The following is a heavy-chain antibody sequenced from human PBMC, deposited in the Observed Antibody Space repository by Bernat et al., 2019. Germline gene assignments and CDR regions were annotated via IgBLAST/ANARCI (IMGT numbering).Heavy chain of an antibody. CDR3: KRDTEYYYGSGSYYPDGYYYYYYGMDV. J-gene: IGHJ6*02. Sequence: EVQLVESGGGLVQPGGSLRLSCAASGFTFSSYSMNWVRQAPGKGLEWVSYISSSSTIYYAHSVERRHTLSRENDKHTVYLQMQRVRGGHRGVYLCKRDTEYYYGSGSYYPDGYYYYYYGMDVWGQGTTVTVSS. D-gene: IGHD3-10*01. V-gene: IGHV3-48*04. CDR2: ISSSSTI. CDR1: GFTFSSYS.